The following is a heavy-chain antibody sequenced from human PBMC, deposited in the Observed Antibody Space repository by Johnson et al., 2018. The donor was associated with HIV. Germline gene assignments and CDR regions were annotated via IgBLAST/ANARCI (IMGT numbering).Heavy chain of an antibody. CDR3: AKDQFHKGGGSLVDGFDI. CDR2: ISYDGSNK. J-gene: IGHJ3*02. CDR1: GFIFSSYA. Sequence: QVQLVESGGGVVQPGGSLRLSCAASGFIFSSYAMHWVRQAPGKGLEWVAVISYDGSNKYFADSVKGRFTISRDNSKNTLYVQMNSLRVEDTAVYYCAKDQFHKGGGSLVDGFDIWGQGTMVTVSS. V-gene: IGHV3-30-3*02. D-gene: IGHD2-15*01.